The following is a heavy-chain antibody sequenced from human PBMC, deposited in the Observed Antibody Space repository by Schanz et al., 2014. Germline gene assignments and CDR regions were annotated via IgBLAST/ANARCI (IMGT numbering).Heavy chain of an antibody. CDR2: ISVYTGNT. CDR1: EYSFTSYS. V-gene: IGHV1-18*01. D-gene: IGHD3-3*01. CDR3: ARSAGRDFWSGYYTRFDY. J-gene: IGHJ4*02. Sequence: QVQLVQSGAEVKKPGASVKVSCKASEYSFTSYSMHWVRQAPGQRLEWVGWISVYTGNTKYGQKVQGRVTMTTDTSTSTVYMELRSLRSDDTAVYYCARSAGRDFWSGYYTRFDYWGQGTLVTVSS.